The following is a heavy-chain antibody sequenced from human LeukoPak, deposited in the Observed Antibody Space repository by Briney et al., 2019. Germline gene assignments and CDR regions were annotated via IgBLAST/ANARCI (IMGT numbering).Heavy chain of an antibody. V-gene: IGHV4-30-4*01. CDR3: ARENYYDSSGLDY. CDR1: GDSISSGDYS. CDR2: IHYSGST. J-gene: IGHJ4*02. D-gene: IGHD3-22*01. Sequence: SQTLSLTCTVSGDSISSGDYSWSWIRQPPGKGLERIGYIHYSGSTYYNPSLQSRLSISIDTSKNQFSLKLRSVTAADTAVYYCARENYYDSSGLDYWGQGTLVTVSS.